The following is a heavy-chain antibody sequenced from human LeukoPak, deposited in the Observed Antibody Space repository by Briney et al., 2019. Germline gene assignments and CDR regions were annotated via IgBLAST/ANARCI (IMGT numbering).Heavy chain of an antibody. D-gene: IGHD3-9*01. V-gene: IGHV3-23*01. CDR2: ISGSGGTS. CDR1: GFTFSSHA. Sequence: GGSLRLSCAASGFTFSSHAMSWVRQAPGKGLEWVSGISGSGGTSYYADSVKGRFTISRDNSKNSLYLQMNSLRAEDTAVYYCARNFAIDYWGQGTLVTVSS. CDR3: ARNFAIDY. J-gene: IGHJ4*02.